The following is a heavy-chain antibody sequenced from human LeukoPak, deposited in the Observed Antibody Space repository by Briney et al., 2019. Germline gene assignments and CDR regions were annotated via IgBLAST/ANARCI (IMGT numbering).Heavy chain of an antibody. CDR2: INHSGST. D-gene: IGHD3-22*01. CDR1: GGSFSDYY. V-gene: IGHV4-34*01. CDR3: ARGPPCEFGPSGFYYNY. Sequence: PSETLSLTCAIYGGSFSDYYWSWIRQPPGKGLEWIGEINHSGSTNYNPSLTSRVTMSVDTSKNQFSLKLSSVTAADTAVYYCARGPPCEFGPSGFYYNYWGQGTRVTVS. J-gene: IGHJ4*02.